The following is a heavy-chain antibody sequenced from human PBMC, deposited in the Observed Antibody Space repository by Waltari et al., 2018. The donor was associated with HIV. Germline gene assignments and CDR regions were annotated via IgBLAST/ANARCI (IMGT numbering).Heavy chain of an antibody. CDR3: ARHALRVGAAYWNFDL. CDR1: GGSVSSSRYF. CDR2: IYYTGRA. V-gene: IGHV4-39*01. Sequence: QLQLQESGPGLVTPSETLSLTCTVSGGSVSSSRYFWGWIRPPPGKGLEWIGRIYYTGRAYYNPSLKSRVTISVDTSKNQFSLKVTSVTAADTAVYYCARHALRVGAAYWNFDLWGRGTLVTVSS. D-gene: IGHD1-26*01. J-gene: IGHJ2*01.